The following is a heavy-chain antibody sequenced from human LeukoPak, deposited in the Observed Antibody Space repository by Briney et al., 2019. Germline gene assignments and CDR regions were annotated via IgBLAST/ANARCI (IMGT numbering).Heavy chain of an antibody. CDR3: ASSRSSGYYYVQSGNFQH. D-gene: IGHD3-22*01. CDR2: IYYSGST. CDR1: GGSISSYY. V-gene: IGHV4-59*01. Sequence: SETLSLTCTVSGGSISSYYWSWIRQPPGKGLEWIGYIYYSGSTNYNPSLKSRVTISVDTSKNQFSLKLSSVTAADTAVYYCASSRSSGYYYVQSGNFQHWGQGTLVTVSS. J-gene: IGHJ1*01.